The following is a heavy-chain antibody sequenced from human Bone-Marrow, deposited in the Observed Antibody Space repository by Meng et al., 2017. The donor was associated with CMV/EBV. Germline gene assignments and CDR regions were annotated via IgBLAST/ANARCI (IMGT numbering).Heavy chain of an antibody. D-gene: IGHD3-16*01. CDR1: GYTFTGYY. V-gene: IGHV1-2*02. Sequence: ASVKVSCKASGYTFTGYYMHWVRQAPGQGLEWMGWINPNSGGTNYAQKFQGRVTMTRDTSISTAYMDLSRLRFDDTAIYYCAANLYDVNSLRALDFWGQGALVTVSS. J-gene: IGHJ4*02. CDR2: INPNSGGT. CDR3: AANLYDVNSLRALDF.